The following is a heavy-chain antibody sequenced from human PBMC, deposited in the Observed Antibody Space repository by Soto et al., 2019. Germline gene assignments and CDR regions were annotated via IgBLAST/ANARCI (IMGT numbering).Heavy chain of an antibody. D-gene: IGHD4-17*01. V-gene: IGHV4-30-4*01. Sequence: QVHLQESGPGLVKPSQTLSLTCTVFGGSISSAEDYWSWIRQPPGKGLEWIGSVPYSGETDYNPSPRRRIAVVVGTSRNQSSLRPNSVTTADTAVYFCASARSGAYITDWGQGTLVTVSS. CDR3: ASARSGAYITD. CDR1: GGSISSAEDY. J-gene: IGHJ4*02. CDR2: VPYSGET.